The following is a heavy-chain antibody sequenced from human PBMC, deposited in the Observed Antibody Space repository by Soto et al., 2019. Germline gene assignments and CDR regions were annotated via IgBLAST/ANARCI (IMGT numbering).Heavy chain of an antibody. CDR3: LNGDYY. V-gene: IGHV3-48*01. D-gene: IGHD3-16*01. CDR1: GFSFSTHY. J-gene: IGHJ4*02. CDR2: INRDSTVI. Sequence: EEQLVESGGGLVQPGGSLRLSCAASGFSFSTHYMNWVRQTPGKGLEWVSSINRDSTVIKYADSVKGRFTISRDNARNSLALRRNSLRAEDTAVYYCLNGDYYVGPGTLVTVSS.